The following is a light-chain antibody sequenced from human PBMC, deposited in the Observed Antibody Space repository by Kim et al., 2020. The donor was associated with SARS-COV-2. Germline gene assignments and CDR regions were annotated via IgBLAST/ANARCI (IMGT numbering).Light chain of an antibody. CDR1: QDIRRT. CDR3: KQYSAYPRT. V-gene: IGKV1-16*01. CDR2: AAS. Sequence: SVGERVNITWRASQDIRRTLAWFQQRPGKAPKSLANAASSLQSGGTSRSSDDGSGTDFTLTISSPQAEDSGTYYCKQYSAYPRTFGKGTKGDIK. J-gene: IGKJ1*01.